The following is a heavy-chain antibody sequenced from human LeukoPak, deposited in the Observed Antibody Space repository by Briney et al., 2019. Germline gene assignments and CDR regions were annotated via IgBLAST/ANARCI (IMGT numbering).Heavy chain of an antibody. CDR3: ARSRATYAFDI. Sequence: GGSLRLSCTASGFTFSGYSMNWVRQAPGKGLEWVSYISSSGSTIYYADSVKGQFTISRDNAMNSLYLQMNSLRAEDTAVYYCARSRATYAFDIWGQGTMVTVSS. J-gene: IGHJ3*02. CDR2: ISSSGSTI. CDR1: GFTFSGYS. D-gene: IGHD5-12*01. V-gene: IGHV3-48*01.